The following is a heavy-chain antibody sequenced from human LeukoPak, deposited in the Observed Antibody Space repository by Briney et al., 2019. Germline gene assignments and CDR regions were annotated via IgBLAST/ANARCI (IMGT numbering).Heavy chain of an antibody. J-gene: IGHJ4*02. Sequence: GGSLRLSCAASGFTVSSNYMSWVRQAPGKGLEWVSSISSSSSYIYYADSVKGRFTISRDNAKNSLYLQMNSLRAEDTAVYYCARSPLYSYDWDIFDYWGQGTLVTVSS. V-gene: IGHV3-21*01. CDR2: ISSSSSYI. D-gene: IGHD5-18*01. CDR1: GFTVSSNY. CDR3: ARSPLYSYDWDIFDY.